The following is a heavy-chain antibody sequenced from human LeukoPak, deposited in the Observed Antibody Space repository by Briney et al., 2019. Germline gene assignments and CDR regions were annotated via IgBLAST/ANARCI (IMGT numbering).Heavy chain of an antibody. D-gene: IGHD3-10*01. J-gene: IGHJ4*02. CDR2: ITSGSSYI. CDR1: GFTFSSYG. V-gene: IGHV3-21*01. CDR3: VPQGSGNYYEGY. Sequence: PGGTLRLSCAASGFTFSSYGMNWVRQAPGKGLEWVSSITSGSSYIYYADSVKGRFTISRDNAKNSLYLQMNSLRAEDTAVYYCVPQGSGNYYEGYWGQGTLVAVSS.